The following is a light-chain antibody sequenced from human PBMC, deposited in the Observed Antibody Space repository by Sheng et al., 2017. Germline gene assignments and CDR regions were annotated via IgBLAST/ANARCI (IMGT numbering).Light chain of an antibody. Sequence: DIQMTQSPSSLSTSVGDRVTITCRASQGISNYLAWYQQKPGKIPKLLIYGASTLESGVPSRFSGSGSGTDFTLTISGLQPEDVANYYCQKYNSAPRTFGQGTKLEI. CDR3: QKYNSAPRT. V-gene: IGKV1-27*01. CDR1: QGISNY. CDR2: GAS. J-gene: IGKJ2*01.